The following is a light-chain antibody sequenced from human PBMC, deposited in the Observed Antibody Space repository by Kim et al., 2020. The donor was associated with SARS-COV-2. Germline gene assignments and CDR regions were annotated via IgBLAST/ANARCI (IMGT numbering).Light chain of an antibody. V-gene: IGLV2-14*01. Sequence: QSALTQPASVSGSPGQSNTISCTGTSSDVGGYNYVSWYQQHPGKAPKLMIYDVSKRPSGVSNRFSGTKSGNTASLTISGLQTEDEADYYCSSYTSSSTYVVFGGGTQLTVL. CDR2: DVS. CDR3: SSYTSSSTYVV. CDR1: SSDVGGYNY. J-gene: IGLJ2*01.